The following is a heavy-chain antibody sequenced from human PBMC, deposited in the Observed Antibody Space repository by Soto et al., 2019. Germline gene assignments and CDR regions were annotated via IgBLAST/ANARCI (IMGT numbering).Heavy chain of an antibody. J-gene: IGHJ3*02. V-gene: IGHV1-18*01. D-gene: IGHD2-2*01. Sequence: QVQLVQSGAEVKKPGASVKVSCKASGYTFTSYGISWVRQAPGQGLEWMGWISAYNGNTNYAQKLQGRVTMTTDTSTRTAYMELRSLRSDDTAVYYCARSDIVVVPAAIDRAFDIWGQGTMVTVSS. CDR3: ARSDIVVVPAAIDRAFDI. CDR2: ISAYNGNT. CDR1: GYTFTSYG.